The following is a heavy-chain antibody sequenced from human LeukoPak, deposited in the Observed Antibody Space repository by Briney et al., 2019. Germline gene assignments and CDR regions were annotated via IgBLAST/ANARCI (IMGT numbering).Heavy chain of an antibody. CDR2: INTNTGNP. D-gene: IGHD3-10*01. V-gene: IGHV7-4-1*02. J-gene: IGHJ4*02. Sequence: ASVKVSCKASGYTFTSYAMNWVRQAPGQGLEWMGWINTNTGNPTYAQGFTGRSVFSLDTSVSTAYLQISSLKAEDTAVYYCAAYYGSGSYYQALENWGQGTLVTVSS. CDR3: AAYYGSGSYYQALEN. CDR1: GYTFTSYA.